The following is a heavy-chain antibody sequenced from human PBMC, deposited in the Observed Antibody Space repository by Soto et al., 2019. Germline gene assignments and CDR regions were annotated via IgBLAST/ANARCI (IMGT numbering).Heavy chain of an antibody. Sequence: QVQLAQSGAEVKKPGSSVKVSCKASGGTSRSYPISWVRQAPGQGLEWMGGIIPMFGTANYAQKFQGRLTITADDSTSTAYMELSSLRSEDTAVYYCARSNPGNGNSYSPFDYWGQGTLVTVSS. J-gene: IGHJ4*02. D-gene: IGHD2-21*01. CDR3: ARSNPGNGNSYSPFDY. CDR1: GGTSRSYP. V-gene: IGHV1-69*01. CDR2: IIPMFGTA.